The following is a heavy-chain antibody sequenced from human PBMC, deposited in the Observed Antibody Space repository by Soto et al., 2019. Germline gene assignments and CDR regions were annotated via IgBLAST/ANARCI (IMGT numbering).Heavy chain of an antibody. CDR3: ARVQGVAAAGLTWFDL. CDR2: IHSSGST. V-gene: IGHV4-4*07. Sequence: SETLSLTCTVSGASMNSYHWSWIRQPAGKGLEWIGHIHSSGSTNYNPSLKSRVTMSVDTSKNQFSLRLMSLTAADTAVYYCARVQGVAAAGLTWFDLWGQGPLVTVSS. CDR1: GASMNSYH. J-gene: IGHJ5*02. D-gene: IGHD6-13*01.